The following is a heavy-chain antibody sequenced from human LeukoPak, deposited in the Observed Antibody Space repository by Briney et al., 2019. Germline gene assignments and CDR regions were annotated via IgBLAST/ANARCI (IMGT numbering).Heavy chain of an antibody. CDR1: GYTFTSYY. D-gene: IGHD4-23*01. Sequence: ASVKVSCKASGYTFTSYYMHWVRQAPGQGLEWMGIINPSGGSTSYAQKFQGRVTMTRDTSTSTVYMELSSLRSEDTAVYYCARDGGNSGLDADRDAFDIWGQGTMVTVSS. J-gene: IGHJ3*02. CDR3: ARDGGNSGLDADRDAFDI. CDR2: INPSGGST. V-gene: IGHV1-46*01.